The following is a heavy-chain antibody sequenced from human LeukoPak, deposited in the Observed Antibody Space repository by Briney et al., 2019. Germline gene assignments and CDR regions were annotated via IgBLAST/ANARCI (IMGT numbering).Heavy chain of an antibody. Sequence: SQTLSLTCAISGDSVSSDSAAWNWIRQSPSRGLEWLGRTYYRSKWYYDYALTVKSRITINPDTSKNQFSLQLNSVTPEDTAVYYCARGSPAARLYYFDYWGQGTLVTVSS. CDR2: TYYRSKWYY. J-gene: IGHJ4*02. V-gene: IGHV6-1*01. CDR3: ARGSPAARLYYFDY. CDR1: GDSVSSDSAA. D-gene: IGHD6-13*01.